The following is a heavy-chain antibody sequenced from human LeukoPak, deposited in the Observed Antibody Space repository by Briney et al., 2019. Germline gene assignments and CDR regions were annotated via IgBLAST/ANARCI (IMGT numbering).Heavy chain of an antibody. Sequence: SETLSLTCAVYGGSFSGYYWSWIRQPPGKGLEWLGEINHSGSTNYNPSLKSRVTISVDTSKNQFSLKLSSVTAADTAVYYCARQSYYDILTGYYRKAKFDYWGQGTLVTVSS. D-gene: IGHD3-9*01. CDR2: INHSGST. CDR3: ARQSYYDILTGYYRKAKFDY. V-gene: IGHV4-34*01. J-gene: IGHJ4*02. CDR1: GGSFSGYY.